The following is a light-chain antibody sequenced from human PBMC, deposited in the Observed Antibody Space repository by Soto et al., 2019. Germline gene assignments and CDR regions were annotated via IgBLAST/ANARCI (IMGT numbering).Light chain of an antibody. J-gene: IGLJ1*01. CDR2: EVS. CDR1: SSDVGGYNG. Sequence: QSVLTHPPSASGSPGQSVTISCTGTSSDVGGYNGVSWYQQHPGKAPKLMIYEVSKRPSGVPDRFSGSKSGNTASLAVCGLQAEDEADYQCRSYAGSNVYVFAKGPKVXV. V-gene: IGLV2-8*01. CDR3: RSYAGSNVYV.